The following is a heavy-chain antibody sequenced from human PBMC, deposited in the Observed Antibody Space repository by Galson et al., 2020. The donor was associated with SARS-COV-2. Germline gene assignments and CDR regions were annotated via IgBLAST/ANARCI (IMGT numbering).Heavy chain of an antibody. CDR1: GYTFTSHG. CDR2: ISTHNGNT. V-gene: IGHV1-18*01. CDR3: TRDSSTGPDL. Sequence: ASVKVYCKASGYTFTSHGISWVRQAPGQGLEWMGWISTHNGNTNYARKFQGRVTMTIEPSTSTAYLDLWYLISDDTAVYYCTRDSSTGPDLWGQGTLVTVSS. J-gene: IGHJ4*02. D-gene: IGHD2-2*01.